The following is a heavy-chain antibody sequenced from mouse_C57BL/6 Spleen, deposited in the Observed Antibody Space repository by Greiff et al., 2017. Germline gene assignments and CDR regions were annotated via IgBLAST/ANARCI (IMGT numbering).Heavy chain of an antibody. Sequence: QVQLQQPGAELVKPGASVKMSCKASGYTFTSYWITWVKQRPGQGLEWIGDIYPGSGSTNYNEKFKSKATLTVDTSSSTAYMQLSSLTSEDSAVYYCARRRNDYAPYAMDYWGQGTSVTVSS. D-gene: IGHD2-4*01. V-gene: IGHV1-55*01. CDR3: ARRRNDYAPYAMDY. CDR2: IYPGSGST. J-gene: IGHJ4*01. CDR1: GYTFTSYW.